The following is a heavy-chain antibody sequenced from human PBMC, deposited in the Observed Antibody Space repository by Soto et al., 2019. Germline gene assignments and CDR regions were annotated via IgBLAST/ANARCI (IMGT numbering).Heavy chain of an antibody. CDR1: HGTMTSGGYY. CDR2: IFHTGNT. V-gene: IGHV4-31*11. D-gene: IGHD5-12*01. Sequence: QVQLQESGPGLVKPSQTLSLTCAVSHGTMTSGGYYWSWIRQFPGKGLEWIGQIFHTGNTYYNPSLKSRVAMSVDTSWTKFSVMLSSVTAADTAVYFCGRARDKYGGPFDYWGQGILVTVSS. CDR3: GRARDKYGGPFDY. J-gene: IGHJ4*02.